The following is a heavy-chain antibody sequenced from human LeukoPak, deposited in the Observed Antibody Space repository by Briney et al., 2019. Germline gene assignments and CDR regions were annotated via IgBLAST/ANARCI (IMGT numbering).Heavy chain of an antibody. CDR1: GGSISSGGYY. CDR2: IYYSGST. V-gene: IGHV4-31*03. CDR3: ARGYCGGDCYEASVGWFDP. J-gene: IGHJ5*02. D-gene: IGHD2-21*02. Sequence: PSETLSLTCTVSGGSISSGGYYWSWIRQHPGKGLEWIGYIYYSGSTYYNPSLKSRVTISVDTSKNQFSLKLSSVTAADTAVYYCARGYCGGDCYEASVGWFDPWGRGTLVTVSS.